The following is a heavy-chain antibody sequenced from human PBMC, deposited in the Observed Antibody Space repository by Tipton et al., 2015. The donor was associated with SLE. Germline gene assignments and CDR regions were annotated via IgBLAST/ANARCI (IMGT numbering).Heavy chain of an antibody. D-gene: IGHD3-3*01. CDR2: IYYSGST. V-gene: IGHV4-31*03. CDR1: GASISSGGYY. Sequence: TLSLTCTVSGASISSGGYYWSWIRQHPGRGLEWIGNIYYSGSTYYNPSLKSRVSISVDTSKNQFSLKLSSVTAADTALYYCATDRRHTILGRWGQGTLVTVSP. J-gene: IGHJ4*02. CDR3: ATDRRHTILGR.